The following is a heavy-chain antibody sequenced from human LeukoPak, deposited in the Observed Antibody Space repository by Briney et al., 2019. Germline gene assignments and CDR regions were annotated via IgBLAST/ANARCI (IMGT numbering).Heavy chain of an antibody. D-gene: IGHD6-19*01. Sequence: SETLSLTCTVSGGSISSSSYHWGWIRQPPGKGLEWIGSIYHSGSTYYNPSLKSRVTISVDTSKNQFSLKLSSVTAADTAVYYCARQKGGYSSGWYLGWEFDYWGQGTLVTVSS. CDR3: ARQKGGYSSGWYLGWEFDY. J-gene: IGHJ4*02. CDR2: IYHSGST. CDR1: GGSISSSSYH. V-gene: IGHV4-39*01.